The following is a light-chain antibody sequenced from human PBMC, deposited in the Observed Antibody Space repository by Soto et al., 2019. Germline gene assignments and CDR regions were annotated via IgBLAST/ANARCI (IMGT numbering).Light chain of an antibody. J-gene: IGLJ1*01. CDR2: DVS. CDR3: CSYAGSFSYV. V-gene: IGLV2-11*01. Sequence: QSVLTQPRSVSGSPGQSVTISCTGTSSDVGGYNYVSWYQQHPDKAPKVMIYDVSKRPSGVPDRFFGSKSGNTASLTISGLQAEDEADYYCCSYAGSFSYVFGTGTKVTVL. CDR1: SSDVGGYNY.